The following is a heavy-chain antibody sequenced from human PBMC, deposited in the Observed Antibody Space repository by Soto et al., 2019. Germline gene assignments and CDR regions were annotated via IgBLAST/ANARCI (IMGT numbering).Heavy chain of an antibody. Sequence: SETLSLTCAVSGGSISSGGYSWSWIRQPPWKGLEWIGYIYHSGSTYYNPSLKSRVTISVDRSKNQFSLKLSSVTAADTAVYYCARAGYYYDSSGYSYYFDYWGQGTLVTVSS. CDR2: IYHSGST. D-gene: IGHD3-22*01. J-gene: IGHJ4*02. CDR1: GGSISSGGYS. CDR3: ARAGYYYDSSGYSYYFDY. V-gene: IGHV4-30-2*01.